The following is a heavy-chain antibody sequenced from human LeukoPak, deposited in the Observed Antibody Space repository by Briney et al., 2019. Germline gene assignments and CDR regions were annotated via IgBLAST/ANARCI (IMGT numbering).Heavy chain of an antibody. CDR3: ARADSSGWYEVDY. CDR2: IYYSGST. Sequence: SGTLSLTCTVSGGSISSYYWSWIRQPPGKGLEWIGYIYYSGSTNYNPSLKSRVTISVDTSKNQFSLKLSSVTAADTAVYYCARADSSGWYEVDYWGQGTLVSVSA. J-gene: IGHJ4*02. D-gene: IGHD6-19*01. V-gene: IGHV4-59*01. CDR1: GGSISSYY.